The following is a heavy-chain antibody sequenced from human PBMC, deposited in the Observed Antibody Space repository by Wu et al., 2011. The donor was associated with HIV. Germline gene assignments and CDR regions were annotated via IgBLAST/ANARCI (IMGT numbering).Heavy chain of an antibody. CDR1: GYTFSNYD. V-gene: IGHV1-8*01. CDR2: MNANSGDT. CDR3: AKHRSSSGYRDAFDI. D-gene: IGHD6-13*01. Sequence: VQLVQSGAEVRKPGASVKVSCKTSGYTFSNYDINWVRQATGHGLEWLGWMNANSGDTVYAPNFQGRVTLTRDTSIVTAYMELSSLTSEDTAVYFCAKHRSSSGYRDAFDIWGQGTVVTVAS. J-gene: IGHJ3*02.